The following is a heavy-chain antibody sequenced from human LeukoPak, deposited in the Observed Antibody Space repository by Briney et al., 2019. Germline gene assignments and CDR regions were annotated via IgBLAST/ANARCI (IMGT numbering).Heavy chain of an antibody. CDR2: IKQDGSEK. V-gene: IGHV3-7*01. CDR3: GSGGGEKVTYYFDY. Sequence: PGGSLRLSCAASGFTFSSYWMSWVRQAPGKGLEWVANIKQDGSEKYYVDSVKGRFTISRDNAKNSLYLQMNSLRAEDTAVYFRGSGGGEKVTYYFDYWGQGTLVTVSS. D-gene: IGHD2-21*02. J-gene: IGHJ4*02. CDR1: GFTFSSYW.